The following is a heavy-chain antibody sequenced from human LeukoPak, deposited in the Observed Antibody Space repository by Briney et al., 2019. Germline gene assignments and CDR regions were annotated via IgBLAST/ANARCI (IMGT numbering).Heavy chain of an antibody. Sequence: GRSLRLSCAASGFTFSSYWMHWVRQAPGKGLVWVSRINSDGSSTSYADSVKGRFTISRDNAKNTLYLQMNSLRAEDTAVYYCARGGGVIIRGFDYWGQGTLVTVSS. D-gene: IGHD3-10*01. CDR1: GFTFSSYW. J-gene: IGHJ4*02. CDR2: INSDGSST. V-gene: IGHV3-74*01. CDR3: ARGGGVIIRGFDY.